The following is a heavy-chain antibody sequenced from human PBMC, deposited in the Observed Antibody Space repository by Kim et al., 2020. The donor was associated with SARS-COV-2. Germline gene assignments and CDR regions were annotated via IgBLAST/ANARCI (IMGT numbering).Heavy chain of an antibody. D-gene: IGHD2-2*01. CDR2: ISYDGSNK. CDR1: GFTFSSYG. Sequence: GGSLRLSCAASGFTFSSYGMHWVRQAPGKGLEWVAVISYDGSNKYYADSVKGRFTISRDNSKNTLYLQMNSLRAEDTAVYYCAKDGFTAAPDYWGQGTLVTVSS. CDR3: AKDGFTAAPDY. V-gene: IGHV3-30*18. J-gene: IGHJ4*02.